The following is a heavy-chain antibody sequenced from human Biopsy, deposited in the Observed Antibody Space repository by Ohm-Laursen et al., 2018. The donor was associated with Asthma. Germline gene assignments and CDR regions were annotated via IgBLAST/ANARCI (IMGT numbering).Heavy chain of an antibody. J-gene: IGHJ6*02. CDR3: ARDFLFQHGSSWYYYYYGMDV. D-gene: IGHD6-13*01. CDR2: INPNSGAT. CDR1: GYPFIGYH. Sequence: SVKASCKASGYPFIGYHIHWMRQAPGQGLEWMGRINPNSGATNYAQKFQGRVTMTRDTSISTAYMEVSRLRSDDTAVYYCARDFLFQHGSSWYYYYYGMDVWGQGTTVTVSS. V-gene: IGHV1-2*06.